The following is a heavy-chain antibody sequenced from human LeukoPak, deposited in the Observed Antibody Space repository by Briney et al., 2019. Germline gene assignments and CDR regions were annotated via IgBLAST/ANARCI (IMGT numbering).Heavy chain of an antibody. CDR2: ISYSGST. CDR1: GGSISSYY. CDR3: ARGQVAARSIDY. Sequence: RSSETLSLTCTVSGGSISSYYWSWIRQPPGKGLEWIGYISYSGSTSYNPSLTSRVTISVDTSKNQFSLRLTSVTAADTAMYYCARGQVAARSIDYWGQGALVTVSS. V-gene: IGHV4-59*01. D-gene: IGHD6-6*01. J-gene: IGHJ4*02.